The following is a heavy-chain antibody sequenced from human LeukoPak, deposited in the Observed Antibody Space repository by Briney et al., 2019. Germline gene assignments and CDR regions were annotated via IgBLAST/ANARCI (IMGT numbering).Heavy chain of an antibody. CDR1: GGTFGSYA. D-gene: IGHD3-3*01. CDR3: ARAPESPEVYDFWSGYYHQNWFDP. V-gene: IGHV1-69*04. CDR2: IIPILGIA. Sequence: ASVKVSCKASGGTFGSYAISWVRQAPGQGLEWMGRIIPILGIANYEQKFQGRVTITADKSTSTAYMELSSLRSEDTAVYYCARAPESPEVYDFWSGYYHQNWFDPWGQGTLVTVAS. J-gene: IGHJ5*02.